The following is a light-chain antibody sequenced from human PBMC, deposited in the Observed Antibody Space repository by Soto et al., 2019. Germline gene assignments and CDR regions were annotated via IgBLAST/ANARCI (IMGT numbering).Light chain of an antibody. J-gene: IGKJ1*01. CDR3: RQSDTNSPRT. CDR1: QSISTY. Sequence: IQLSKVPAALSASVGDRITITCRASQSISTYLNWYQQKPGEAPTLLVYDSSTLQSGVPSRFSGSGFGAEFTLTVSSLQPEDFATYYYRQSDTNSPRTLGQGTKVEI. CDR2: DSS. V-gene: IGKV1-39*01.